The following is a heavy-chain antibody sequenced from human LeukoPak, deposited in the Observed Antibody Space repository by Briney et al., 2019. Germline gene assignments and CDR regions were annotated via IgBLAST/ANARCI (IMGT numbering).Heavy chain of an antibody. CDR2: INHSGST. CDR3: ARLTTVTGKYYYYYGMDA. CDR1: GGSFSGYY. D-gene: IGHD4-17*01. V-gene: IGHV4-34*01. J-gene: IGHJ6*02. Sequence: SETLSLTCAVYGGSFSGYYWSWIRQPPGKGLEWIGEINHSGSTNYNPSLKSRVTISVDTSKNQFSLKLSSVTAADTAVYYCARLTTVTGKYYYYYGMDAWGQGTTVTVSS.